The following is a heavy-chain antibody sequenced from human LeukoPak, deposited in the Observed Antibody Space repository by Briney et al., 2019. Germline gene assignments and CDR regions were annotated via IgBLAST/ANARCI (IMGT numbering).Heavy chain of an antibody. Sequence: SETLSLTCTVSSGSISSYYWSWIRQPPGKGLEWIGYIYYNGITNYNPSLKSRVTISLDTSKNQFSLRLNSVTAADTAVYYCARHGNWNSKQYYFDYWGQGTLVTVSS. V-gene: IGHV4-59*08. CDR3: ARHGNWNSKQYYFDY. CDR1: SGSISSYY. CDR2: IYYNGIT. J-gene: IGHJ4*02. D-gene: IGHD1-7*01.